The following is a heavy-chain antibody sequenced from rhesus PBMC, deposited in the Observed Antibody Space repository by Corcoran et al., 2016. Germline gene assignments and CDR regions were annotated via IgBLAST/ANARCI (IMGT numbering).Heavy chain of an antibody. CDR3: ARGRIAYDY. D-gene: IGHD1-1-1*01. CDR1: GGSVSSSNW. J-gene: IGHJ4*01. V-gene: IGHV4-65*01. CDR2: ISGSSGST. Sequence: QVQLQESGPGLVKPSETLSLTCAVSGGSVSSSNWWSWIRQPPGKGLEWIGYISGSSGSTYYNPSLKSRVTISTDTSKNQCSLKLSSVNAADTAVYYCARGRIAYDYWGQGVLVTVSS.